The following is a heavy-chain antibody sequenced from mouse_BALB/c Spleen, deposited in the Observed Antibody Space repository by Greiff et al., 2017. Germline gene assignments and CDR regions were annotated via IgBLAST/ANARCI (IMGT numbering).Heavy chain of an antibody. CDR2: INPSTGYT. CDR1: GYTFTSYW. CDR3: AREGLLRYYAMDY. J-gene: IGHJ4*01. Sequence: QVHVKQSGAELAKPGASVKMSCKASGYTFTSYWMHWVKQRPGQGLEWIGYINPSTGYTEYNQKFKDKATLTADKSSSTAYMQLSSLTSEDSAVYYCAREGLLRYYAMDYWGQGTSVTVSS. D-gene: IGHD2-3*01. V-gene: IGHV1-7*01.